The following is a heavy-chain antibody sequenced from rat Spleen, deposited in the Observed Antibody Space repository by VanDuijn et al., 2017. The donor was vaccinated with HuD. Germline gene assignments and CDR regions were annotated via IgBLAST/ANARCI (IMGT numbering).Heavy chain of an antibody. CDR2: IWAGGGT. CDR3: ARHLREASGVMDV. V-gene: IGHV2-72*01. D-gene: IGHD4-3*01. J-gene: IGHJ4*01. Sequence: QVQLKESGPGLVQPSQTLSLTCTVSGFSLTSYHVSWVRQPPGKSLVWMGIIWAGGGTNHNSAVQSRLSISRDTSKSQVFLKMYSLQPEETGTYYCARHLREASGVMDVWGQGASVTVSS. CDR1: GFSLTSYH.